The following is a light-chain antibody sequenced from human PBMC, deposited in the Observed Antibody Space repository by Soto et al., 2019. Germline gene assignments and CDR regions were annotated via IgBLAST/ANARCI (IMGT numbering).Light chain of an antibody. J-gene: IGLJ1*01. CDR2: GVS. CDR3: GSFTSASTRV. V-gene: IGLV2-14*03. Sequence: QSVLTQPASVSGSPGQSITISCTGTRSDVGTYNFVSWYQQHPGKAPKVLIYGVSNRPSGVSDRFSGSRSGNTASLTISGLKHDDEAVYYCGSFTSASTRVFGTGTKLTVL. CDR1: RSDVGTYNF.